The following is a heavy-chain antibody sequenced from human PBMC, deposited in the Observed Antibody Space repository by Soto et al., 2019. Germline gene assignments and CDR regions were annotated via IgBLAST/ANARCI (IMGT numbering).Heavy chain of an antibody. CDR3: ARQGMITRPEYGMDV. J-gene: IGHJ6*02. CDR2: IIPILGIA. D-gene: IGHD3-16*01. Sequence: SVKVSCKASGGTFSSYTISWVRQAPGQGLEWMGRIIPILGIANYAQKFQGRVTITADKSTSTAYMELSSLRSEDTAVYYCARQGMITRPEYGMDVSGQGTTVTVSS. V-gene: IGHV1-69*02. CDR1: GGTFSSYT.